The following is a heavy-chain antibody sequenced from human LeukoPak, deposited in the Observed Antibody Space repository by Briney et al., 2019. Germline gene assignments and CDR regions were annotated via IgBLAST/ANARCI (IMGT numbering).Heavy chain of an antibody. CDR2: ISSNGGST. CDR3: ARGGRYYYDSSGYPDRFDY. CDR1: GFTFSSYA. J-gene: IGHJ4*02. V-gene: IGHV3-64*01. Sequence: HGGSLRLSCAASGFTFSSYAMHRVRQAPGKGLEYVSAISSNGGSTYYANSVKGRFTISRDDSKNTLYLQMGSLRAEDMAVYYCARGGRYYYDSSGYPDRFDYWGQGTLVTVSS. D-gene: IGHD3-22*01.